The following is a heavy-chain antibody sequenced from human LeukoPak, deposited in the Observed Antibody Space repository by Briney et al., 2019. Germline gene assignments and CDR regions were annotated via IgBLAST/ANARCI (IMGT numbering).Heavy chain of an antibody. CDR3: ARDSYRSGSSDF. D-gene: IGHD6-19*01. CDR1: GYTFFSYG. CDR2: ISADSGNT. Sequence: ASVKVSCKTSGYTFFSYGITWVRQSPVQGVGWMGWISADSGNTHYGKKFQGRVTMTKDTSTSTVYMELRSLRSDDTAIYYCARDSYRSGSSDFWGQGTLVTVSS. J-gene: IGHJ4*02. V-gene: IGHV1-18*04.